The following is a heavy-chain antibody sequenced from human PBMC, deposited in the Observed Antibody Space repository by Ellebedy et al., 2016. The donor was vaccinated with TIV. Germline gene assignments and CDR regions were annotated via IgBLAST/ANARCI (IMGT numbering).Heavy chain of an antibody. CDR2: IYYSGST. D-gene: IGHD4-17*01. CDR3: ARDRALYGDYSAGWFDP. V-gene: IGHV4-59*01. CDR1: GGSISSYY. Sequence: SETLSLTCTVSGGSISSYYWSWIRQPPGKGLEWIGYIYYSGSTNYNPSLKSRVTISVDTSKNQLSVKLSSVTAADTAVYYCARDRALYGDYSAGWFDPWGQGTLVTVSS. J-gene: IGHJ5*02.